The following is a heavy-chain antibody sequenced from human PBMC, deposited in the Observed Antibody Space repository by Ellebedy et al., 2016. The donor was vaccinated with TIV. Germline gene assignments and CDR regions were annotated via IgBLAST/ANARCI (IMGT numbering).Heavy chain of an antibody. CDR2: IYYSGST. D-gene: IGHD1-26*01. CDR3: ARGGGSYYSSHFDY. V-gene: IGHV4-31*03. Sequence: SETLSLXCTVSGGSISNGGYYWSWIRQHPGKGLEWIGYIYYSGSTYYNPSLKSRVTISVDTSKNQFSLKLSSVTAADTAVYYCARGGGSYYSSHFDYWGQGTLITVSS. CDR1: GGSISNGGYY. J-gene: IGHJ4*02.